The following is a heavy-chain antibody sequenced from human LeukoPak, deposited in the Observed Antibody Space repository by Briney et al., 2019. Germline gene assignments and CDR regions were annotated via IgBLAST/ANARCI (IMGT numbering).Heavy chain of an antibody. D-gene: IGHD2-8*01. V-gene: IGHV4-59*01. Sequence: SETLSLTCTVSGGSISSYYWSWIRQPPGKGLERIGYIYYSGSTNYNPSLKSRVTISVDTSKNQFSLKLSSVTAADTAVYYCARDEGLYCTNGVCFGHWGQGTLVTVSS. CDR1: GGSISSYY. CDR3: ARDEGLYCTNGVCFGH. J-gene: IGHJ4*02. CDR2: IYYSGST.